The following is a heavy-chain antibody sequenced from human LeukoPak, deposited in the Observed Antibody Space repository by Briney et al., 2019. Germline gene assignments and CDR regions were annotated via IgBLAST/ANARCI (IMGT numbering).Heavy chain of an antibody. CDR2: IYYSGST. CDR3: ARLRGRCYDY. V-gene: IGHV4-39*01. D-gene: IGHD3-16*01. CDR1: GGSISSSSYY. Sequence: SETLSLTCTVSGGSISSSSYYWGWIRQPPGKGLEWIGSIYYSGSTYYNPSLKSRVTISVDTSKNQFSLKLSSVTAADTTVYYCARLRGRCYDYWGQGTLVTVSS. J-gene: IGHJ4*02.